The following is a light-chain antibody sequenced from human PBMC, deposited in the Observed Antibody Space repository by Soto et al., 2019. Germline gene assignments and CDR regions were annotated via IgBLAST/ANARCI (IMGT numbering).Light chain of an antibody. CDR3: QQYNSYSRT. CDR2: KAS. V-gene: IGKV1-5*03. CDR1: QSISSW. Sequence: DIQMTQSPSTLSASVGDRVTITCRASQSISSWLAWYQQKPGKDPNLLIYKASSLESGVPSRFSGSGSGTEFTLTSSSLQPDDFATYYCQQYNSYSRTFGQGTKVEIK. J-gene: IGKJ1*01.